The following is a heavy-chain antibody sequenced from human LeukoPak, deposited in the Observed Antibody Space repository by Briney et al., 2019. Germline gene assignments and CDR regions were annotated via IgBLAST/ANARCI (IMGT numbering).Heavy chain of an antibody. CDR2: ISYDGSNK. V-gene: IGHV3-30*04. CDR1: GFTFSSYA. Sequence: GRSLRLSCAASGFTFSSYATHWVRQAPGKGLEWVAVISYDGSNKYYADSVKGRFTISRDNSKNTLYLQMNSLRAEDTAVYYCARAFDYWGQGTLVTVSS. CDR3: ARAFDY. J-gene: IGHJ4*02.